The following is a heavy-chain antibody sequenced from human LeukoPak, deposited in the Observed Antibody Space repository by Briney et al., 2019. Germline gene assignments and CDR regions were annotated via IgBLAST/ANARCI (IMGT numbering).Heavy chain of an antibody. CDR2: IYYSGST. J-gene: IGHJ4*02. D-gene: IGHD3/OR15-3a*01. CDR3: ARSHSVWTSFDY. CDR1: GGSISSYY. Sequence: PSETLSLTRTVPGGSISSYYWSWIRQPPGKGLEWIGYIYYSGSTNYNPSLKSRVTISVDTSKNQFSLKLSSVTAADTAVYYCARSHSVWTSFDYWGQGTLVTVSS. V-gene: IGHV4-59*01.